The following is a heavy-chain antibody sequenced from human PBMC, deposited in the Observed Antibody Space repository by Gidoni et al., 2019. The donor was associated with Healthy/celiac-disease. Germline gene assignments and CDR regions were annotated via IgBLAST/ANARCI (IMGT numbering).Heavy chain of an antibody. CDR3: TSLTGRGHGMDV. CDR2: IRSKGNSYAT. CDR1: GFTFSGSA. Sequence: EVQLVESGGGLVQPGGALKLSCAASGFTFSGSAMHWVRQASGKGLEWVGRIRSKGNSYATEYAASVKGRFTISRDDSKTPAYLQMNSLKTEDTAVYYCTSLTGRGHGMDVWGQGTTVTVSS. J-gene: IGHJ6*02. V-gene: IGHV3-73*01. D-gene: IGHD2-15*01.